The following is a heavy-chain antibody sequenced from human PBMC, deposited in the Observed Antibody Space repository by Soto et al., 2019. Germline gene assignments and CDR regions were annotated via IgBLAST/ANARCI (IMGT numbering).Heavy chain of an antibody. D-gene: IGHD2-21*01. CDR3: AGAGAGAYGLGWFDP. Sequence: QVQLQESGPGLVKPSQTLSLTCTVSGDSISRGGYYWNWLRQHPRKGLEWIGHIYHSGSTIYNPTLKSRVSISVETSKNRLSLELMTVTAADTAVYYCAGAGAGAYGLGWFDPWGEGILVTVSS. V-gene: IGHV4-31*03. J-gene: IGHJ5*02. CDR1: GDSISRGGYY. CDR2: IYHSGST.